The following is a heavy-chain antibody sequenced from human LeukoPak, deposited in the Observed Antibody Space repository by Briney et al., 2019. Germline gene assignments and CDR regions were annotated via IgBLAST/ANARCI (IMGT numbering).Heavy chain of an antibody. J-gene: IGHJ6*02. V-gene: IGHV1-2*04. CDR3: ARGGVVDYYYYGMDV. Sequence: ASVEVSCKASGYTFTGYYMHWVRQAPGQGLEWMGWINPNSGGTNYAQKFQGWVTMTRDTSISTAYMELSRLRSDDTAVYYCARGGVVDYYYYGMDVWGQGTTVTVSS. CDR1: GYTFTGYY. D-gene: IGHD2-2*01. CDR2: INPNSGGT.